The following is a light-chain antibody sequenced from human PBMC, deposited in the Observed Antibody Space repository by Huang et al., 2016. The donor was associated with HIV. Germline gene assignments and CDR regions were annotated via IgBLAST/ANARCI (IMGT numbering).Light chain of an antibody. CDR2: GAS. J-gene: IGKJ4*01. Sequence: ERVMTQSPATVSLSPGERATLSCRASLSVSTNLAWYQQRPGQAHRLLIDGASTRATGIPARFSGGGSGAEFTLTISSLQSEDFAVYYGQQYDNWPLTFGGGTKVQIK. CDR1: LSVSTN. CDR3: QQYDNWPLT. V-gene: IGKV3-15*01.